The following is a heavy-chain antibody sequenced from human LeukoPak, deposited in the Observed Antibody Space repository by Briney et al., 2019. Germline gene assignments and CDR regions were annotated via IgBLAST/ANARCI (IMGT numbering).Heavy chain of an antibody. Sequence: ASVKVSCKASGYTFTSYYMHWVRQAPGQGLEWMGIINPSGGSTSYAQKFQGRGTMTRDTSASTVYMELSSLRSEDTAVYYCARVEGGGSYYGSGTPPFDYWGQGTLVTVSS. CDR3: ARVEGGGSYYGSGTPPFDY. CDR1: GYTFTSYY. J-gene: IGHJ4*02. D-gene: IGHD3-10*01. CDR2: INPSGGST. V-gene: IGHV1-46*01.